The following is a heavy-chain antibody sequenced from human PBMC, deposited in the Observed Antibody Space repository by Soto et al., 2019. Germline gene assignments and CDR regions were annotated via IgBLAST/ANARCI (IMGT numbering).Heavy chain of an antibody. D-gene: IGHD3-3*01. CDR1: GFTFSSHS. V-gene: IGHV3-30-3*01. CDR3: ARGTYYDFPLDY. CDR2: ISNDGNNE. J-gene: IGHJ4*02. Sequence: PWGSLRLSCAASGFTFSSHSMHWVRQAPGKGLEWVAVISNDGNNEWNADSVKGRFTISRDNSKNTLYLQMSSLRPEDTAVYHCARGTYYDFPLDYWGQGTLVTVSS.